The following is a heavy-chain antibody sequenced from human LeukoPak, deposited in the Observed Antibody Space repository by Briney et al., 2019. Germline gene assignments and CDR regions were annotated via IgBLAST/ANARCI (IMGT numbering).Heavy chain of an antibody. CDR3: ARVPHDSSGYYYDY. J-gene: IGHJ4*02. V-gene: IGHV3-11*01. Sequence: RPGGSLRLSCSASGFTFSDYDMNWVRQAPGKGLEWVSSISYLSSHVYYRDSVKGRFTISRDNAKNPLYLQMNSLRAEDTAVYYCARVPHDSSGYYYDYWGQGTLVTVSS. D-gene: IGHD3-22*01. CDR2: ISYLSSHV. CDR1: GFTFSDYD.